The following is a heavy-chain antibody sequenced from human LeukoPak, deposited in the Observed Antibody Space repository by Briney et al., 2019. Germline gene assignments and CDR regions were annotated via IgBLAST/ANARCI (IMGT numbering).Heavy chain of an antibody. CDR3: ASINDGFDP. D-gene: IGHD1-1*01. V-gene: IGHV4-4*09. CDR1: GGSISSYY. J-gene: IGHJ5*02. CDR2: IYTCGST. Sequence: PSETLSLTCTVSGGSISSYYWSWIRQPPGTGLEWIGYIYTCGSTNYNPSLKSRVTISVDTSKNQFSLKLSSVTAADTAVYYCASINDGFDPWGQGTLVTVSS.